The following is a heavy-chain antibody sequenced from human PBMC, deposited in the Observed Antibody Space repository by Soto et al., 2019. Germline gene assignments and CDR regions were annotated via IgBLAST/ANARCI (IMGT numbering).Heavy chain of an antibody. CDR1: GYTFTSYD. Sequence: QVQLVQSGAEVKKPGASVKVSCKASGYTFTSYDINWVRQATGQGLEWMGWMNPNSGNTGYAQKFQGRVTMTRNTAISTGYMQLRSLGSKDTAVCYCARGRRYSSSRGRYYFGYWGQGTLVTVSS. J-gene: IGHJ4*02. V-gene: IGHV1-8*01. CDR2: MNPNSGNT. D-gene: IGHD6-13*01. CDR3: ARGRRYSSSRGRYYFGY.